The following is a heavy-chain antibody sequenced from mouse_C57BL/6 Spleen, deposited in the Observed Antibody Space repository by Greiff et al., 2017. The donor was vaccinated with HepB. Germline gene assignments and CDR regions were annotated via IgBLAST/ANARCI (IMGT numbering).Heavy chain of an antibody. CDR3: GPYYYGSSFSFAY. Sequence: VQLQQSGPELVKPGASVKISCKASGYTFTDYYMNWVKQSHGKSLEWIGDINPNNGGTSYNQKFKGKATLTVDKSSSTAYMELRSLTSEDSAVYYCGPYYYGSSFSFAYWGQGTLVTVSA. CDR2: INPNNGGT. CDR1: GYTFTDYY. V-gene: IGHV1-26*01. D-gene: IGHD1-1*01. J-gene: IGHJ3*01.